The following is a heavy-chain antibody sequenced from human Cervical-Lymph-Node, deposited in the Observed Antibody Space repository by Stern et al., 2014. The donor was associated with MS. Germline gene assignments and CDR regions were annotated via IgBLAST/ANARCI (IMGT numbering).Heavy chain of an antibody. CDR1: GFTFSSYS. D-gene: IGHD2-15*01. CDR3: ARDFRCSGGSCYLSGGY. CDR2: INSGSSSI. Sequence: EVHLVESGGGLVQPGGSLRLSCAASGFTFSSYSMNWVRQAPGKGLEWVSYINSGSSSIYYADSVKGRFTISRDNDKNSLYLQMNSLRDEDTAMYYCARDFRCSGGSCYLSGGYWGQGALVTVSS. V-gene: IGHV3-48*02. J-gene: IGHJ4*02.